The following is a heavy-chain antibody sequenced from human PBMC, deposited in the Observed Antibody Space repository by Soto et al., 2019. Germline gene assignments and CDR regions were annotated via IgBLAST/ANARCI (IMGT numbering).Heavy chain of an antibody. CDR3: AREAAYGVWFAGGYFDL. J-gene: IGHJ4*02. V-gene: IGHV5-51*01. D-gene: IGHD4-17*01. Sequence: PGESLKISCRVSGYRFTTSWIAWVRQTPGKGLECMGIIFPGDSDTRYSPSFQGQVTISADKSISTAYLQWSSLRAEDTGVYFCAREAAYGVWFAGGYFDLWGQGTQVTVSS. CDR1: GYRFTTSW. CDR2: IFPGDSDT.